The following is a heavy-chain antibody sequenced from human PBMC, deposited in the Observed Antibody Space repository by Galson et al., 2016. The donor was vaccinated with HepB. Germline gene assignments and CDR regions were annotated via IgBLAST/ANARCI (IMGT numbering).Heavy chain of an antibody. Sequence: SVKVSCKASGYTFNGYFIHWVRQAPGQGLEWMGWIDPNSGGTNYAQKFQTWVTMTRDTSISTAYMSLSSLRSDDTAVYYCARYRRGDRRDAFDIWGQGTMVTVSS. CDR2: IDPNSGGT. J-gene: IGHJ3*02. V-gene: IGHV1-2*04. D-gene: IGHD3-16*02. CDR1: GYTFNGYF. CDR3: ARYRRGDRRDAFDI.